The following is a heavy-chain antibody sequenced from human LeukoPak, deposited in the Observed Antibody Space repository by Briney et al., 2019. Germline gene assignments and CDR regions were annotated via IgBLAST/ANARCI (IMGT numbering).Heavy chain of an antibody. CDR3: AREPTYSSSWYTSCDY. D-gene: IGHD6-13*01. Sequence: GGSLRLSCAASGFTFSRYGMHWVRQAPGNGLEWVTFIRYDGSDKYYADSVKGRFTISRDNSKNTLYLQMNSLRAEDTAVYYCAREPTYSSSWYTSCDYWGQGTLVTVSS. V-gene: IGHV3-30*02. CDR2: IRYDGSDK. J-gene: IGHJ4*02. CDR1: GFTFSRYG.